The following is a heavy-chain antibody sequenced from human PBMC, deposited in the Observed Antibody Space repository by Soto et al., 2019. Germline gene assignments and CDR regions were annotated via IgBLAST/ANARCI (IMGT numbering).Heavy chain of an antibody. CDR2: IKSKTDGGTT. CDR1: GFTFSTHW. D-gene: IGHD1-26*01. CDR3: TTDFLLPGSYYWYFDL. J-gene: IGHJ2*01. Sequence: EVQLVESGGGLVQPGGSLRLSCAASGFTFSTHWMHWVRQVPEKGLEWVGRIKSKTDGGTTDYAAPVQGTLTISRDDSKNTLYLQMNSLKTEDTAVYYCTTDFLLPGSYYWYFDLWGRGTLVTVSS. V-gene: IGHV3-15*01.